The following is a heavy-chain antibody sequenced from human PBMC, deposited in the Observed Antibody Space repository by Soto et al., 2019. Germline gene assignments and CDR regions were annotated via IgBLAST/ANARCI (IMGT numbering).Heavy chain of an antibody. CDR2: IYYSGST. CDR1: GYSISSSNW. J-gene: IGHJ4*02. CDR3: ARTYCSGGSCYPGYFDY. Sequence: QVQLQESGPGLVKPSDTLSLTCAVSGYSISSSNWWGWIRQPPGKGLEWIGYIYYSGSTYYNPSLKGRVTMSVDTSKNQFSLKLSSVTAVDTAVYYCARTYCSGGSCYPGYFDYWGQGTLVTVSS. V-gene: IGHV4-28*01. D-gene: IGHD2-15*01.